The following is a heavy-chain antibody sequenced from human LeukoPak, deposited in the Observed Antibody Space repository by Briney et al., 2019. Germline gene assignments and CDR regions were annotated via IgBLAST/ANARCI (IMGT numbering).Heavy chain of an antibody. V-gene: IGHV4-34*01. CDR1: GGSISGYY. D-gene: IGHD6-19*01. CDR3: ARSHSSGWTPFDY. Sequence: SETLSLTCTVSGGSISGYYWSWIRQPRGKGLEWIGEINHSGSTNYNPSLKSRVTISVDTSKNQFSLKLSSVTAADTAVYYCARSHSSGWTPFDYWGQGTLVTVSS. J-gene: IGHJ4*02. CDR2: INHSGST.